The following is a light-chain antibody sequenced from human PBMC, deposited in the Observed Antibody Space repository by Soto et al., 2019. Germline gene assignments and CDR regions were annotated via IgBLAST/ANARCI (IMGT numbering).Light chain of an antibody. Sequence: DIQLTQSPSSLSASVGDGVTWTCRASQRMSSYLNWYQQKPGKAPKLLIYKASGLESGVPSRFSGSGSGTDFTLTISSLQPDDSATYYCQQYTNTNNPWMFGQVTKEDIK. J-gene: IGKJ1*01. CDR1: QRMSSY. CDR2: KAS. V-gene: IGKV1-5*03. CDR3: QQYTNTNNPWM.